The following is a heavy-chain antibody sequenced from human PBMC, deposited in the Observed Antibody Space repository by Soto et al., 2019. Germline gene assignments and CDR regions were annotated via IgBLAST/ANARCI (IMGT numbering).Heavy chain of an antibody. Sequence: GGSLRLSCVASGFGFSSYEMTWIRQAPGKGLWWISYISSSGSATYYADSVKGRFTISRDNAQHSVHLQMNRLRADDTALYFCASGIDYWGQGT. CDR1: GFGFSSYE. J-gene: IGHJ4*02. CDR2: ISSSGSAT. V-gene: IGHV3-48*03. CDR3: ASGIDY.